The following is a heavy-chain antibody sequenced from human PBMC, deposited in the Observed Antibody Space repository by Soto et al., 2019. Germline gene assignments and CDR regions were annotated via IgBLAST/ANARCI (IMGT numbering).Heavy chain of an antibody. CDR3: ARGSIAARPGDY. D-gene: IGHD6-6*01. J-gene: IGHJ4*02. V-gene: IGHV1-8*01. CDR1: GYTFTSYD. CDR2: MNPNSGNT. Sequence: ASVKVSCKASGYTFTSYDINWVRQATGQGLEWMGWMNPNSGNTGYAQKFQGRVTMTRNTSISTAYMELSSLRSEDTAVYYCARGSIAARPGDYWGQGTLVTVSS.